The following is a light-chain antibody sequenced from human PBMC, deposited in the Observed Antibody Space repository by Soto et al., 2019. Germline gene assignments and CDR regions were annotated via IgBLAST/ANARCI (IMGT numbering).Light chain of an antibody. CDR1: NSDVGGYNY. CDR3: GSFAGSKTDWV. CDR2: EVT. V-gene: IGLV2-8*01. Sequence: QSVLTQPPSASGSPGQSVTISCTGTNSDVGGYNYVSWYQQHPGKAPKLMIYEVTKRPSGVPDRFSGSKSGNTASLTVSGLQAEDEAAYYCGSFAGSKTDWVFGGGTKLTVL. J-gene: IGLJ3*02.